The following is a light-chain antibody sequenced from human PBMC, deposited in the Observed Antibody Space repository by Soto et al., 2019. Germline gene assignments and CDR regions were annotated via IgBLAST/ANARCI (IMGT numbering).Light chain of an antibody. CDR2: DAS. Sequence: DIQMTQSPSTLSASVGDRVTITCRASQSISSWLAWYQQKPGKAPKLLIYDASSLESGVPSRFSGSGSGTELTLTISSLQPDDFANYYCQQYNSYSGFGQGTKVEIK. J-gene: IGKJ1*01. CDR1: QSISSW. CDR3: QQYNSYSG. V-gene: IGKV1-5*01.